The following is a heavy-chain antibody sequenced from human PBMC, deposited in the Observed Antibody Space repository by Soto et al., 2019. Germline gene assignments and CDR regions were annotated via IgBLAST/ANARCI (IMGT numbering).Heavy chain of an antibody. CDR2: IISTTNYI. J-gene: IGHJ4*02. CDR3: ARESEDLTSNFDY. CDR1: GFTFTRYS. Sequence: PGGSLRLSCAASGFTFTRYSMNWVRQAPGKGLEWVSSIISTTNYIYYGDSMKGRFTISRDNAKNSLYLEMNSLRAEDTAVYYCARESEDLTSNFDYWGQGTLVTAPQ. V-gene: IGHV3-21*06.